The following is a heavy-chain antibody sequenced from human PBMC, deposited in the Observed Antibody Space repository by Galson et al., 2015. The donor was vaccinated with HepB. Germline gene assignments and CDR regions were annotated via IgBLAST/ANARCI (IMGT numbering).Heavy chain of an antibody. CDR2: ISYDGRNK. J-gene: IGHJ4*02. CDR3: AKDEFYDSTGYYPSYFNY. Sequence: SLRLSCAASGFTFNNYGMHWVRQAPGKGLEWVAFISYDGRNKYYADSVKGRFTISRDNSKNTLYLQMNSLRAEDTAVYYCAKDEFYDSTGYYPSYFNYWGQGTLVTVSS. CDR1: GFTFNNYG. D-gene: IGHD3-22*01. V-gene: IGHV3-30*18.